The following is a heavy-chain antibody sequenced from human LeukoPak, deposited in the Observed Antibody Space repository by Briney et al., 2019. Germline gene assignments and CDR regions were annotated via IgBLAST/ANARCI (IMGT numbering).Heavy chain of an antibody. J-gene: IGHJ4*02. CDR3: ARSGWPYYFDY. D-gene: IGHD6-25*01. V-gene: IGHV3-74*01. Sequence: TGGSLRLSCAASGFTLSNYWMHWVRQAPGKGLVWVSRLHSDGTSTSYADSVRGRFTISRDNARNTLYLQMNTLRAEDTAVYYCARSGWPYYFDYWGQGTLVIVSS. CDR2: LHSDGTST. CDR1: GFTLSNYW.